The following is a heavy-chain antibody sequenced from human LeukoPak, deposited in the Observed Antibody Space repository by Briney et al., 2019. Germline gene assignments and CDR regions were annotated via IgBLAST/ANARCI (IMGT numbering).Heavy chain of an antibody. CDR3: ASADRGYGSGSYYRFDY. CDR2: IYHSGST. J-gene: IGHJ4*02. V-gene: IGHV4-38-2*02. Sequence: SETLSLTCTVSGYSISSGYYWGWIRQPPGKGLEWIGSIYHSGSTYYNPSLKSRVTISVDTSKNQFSLKLSSVTAADTAVYYCASADRGYGSGSYYRFDYWGQGTLVTVSS. D-gene: IGHD3-10*01. CDR1: GYSISSGYY.